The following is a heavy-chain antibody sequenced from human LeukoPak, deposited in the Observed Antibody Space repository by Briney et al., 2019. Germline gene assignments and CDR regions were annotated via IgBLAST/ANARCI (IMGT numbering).Heavy chain of an antibody. V-gene: IGHV3-48*03. D-gene: IGHD6-19*01. CDR1: GFNFRSYE. J-gene: IGHJ4*02. CDR2: ISNTDETR. CDR3: AREIVSAVAGNFDY. Sequence: PGGSLRLSCAASGFNFRSYEMNWVRQAPGKGLEWVSYISNTDETRTYADSVKGRFTISRDNAKKSLHLEMNSLRAEDTAVYYCAREIVSAVAGNFDYWGQGTLVTVSS.